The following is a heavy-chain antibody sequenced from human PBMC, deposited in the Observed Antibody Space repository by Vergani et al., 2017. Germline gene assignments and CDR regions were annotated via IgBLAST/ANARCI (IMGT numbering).Heavy chain of an antibody. CDR2: TWYDGKNK. CDR1: GFPFSTYA. Sequence: VQLLESGGSLKQPGGSVRLSCAASGFPFSTYALHWFRQAPGKGLEGVAVTWYDGKNKQYADSVKGRFTISRDNSKSTMYLQMNSLRDEGTGVDYCARGLRLLYNRFDRWGQRTLVTVSS. CDR3: ARGLRLLYNRFDR. J-gene: IGHJ5*02. D-gene: IGHD1-14*01. V-gene: IGHV3-33*08.